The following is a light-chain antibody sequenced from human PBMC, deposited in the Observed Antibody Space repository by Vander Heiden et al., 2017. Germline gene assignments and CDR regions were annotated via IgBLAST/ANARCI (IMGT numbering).Light chain of an antibody. Sequence: QSVLTQPPSASGTPGHRVTISCSGGSSNVGSNNVYWYQQLPGTAPKVIIYSNDKRPSGVPDRFSGSKSGTSASLAISGLQAEDEADYYCVAWDDNLNVVFGGGTKLTVL. CDR2: SND. CDR3: VAWDDNLNVV. V-gene: IGLV1-44*01. J-gene: IGLJ2*01. CDR1: SSNVGSNN.